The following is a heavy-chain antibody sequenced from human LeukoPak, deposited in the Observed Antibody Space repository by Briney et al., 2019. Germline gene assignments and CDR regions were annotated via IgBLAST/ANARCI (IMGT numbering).Heavy chain of an antibody. J-gene: IGHJ6*03. D-gene: IGHD6-13*01. V-gene: IGHV4-34*01. CDR2: INHSGSA. CDR1: GGSFSGYY. CDR3: ARVQQQLVWGPYYYYYYMDV. Sequence: PSETLSLTCAVYGGSFSGYYWSWIRQPPGKGLEWIGEINHSGSANYNPSLKSRVTISVDTSKNQFSLKLSSVTAADTAVYYCARVQQQLVWGPYYYYYYMDVWGKGTTVTVSS.